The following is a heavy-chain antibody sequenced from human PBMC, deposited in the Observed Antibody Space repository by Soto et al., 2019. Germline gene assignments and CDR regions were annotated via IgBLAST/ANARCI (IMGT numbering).Heavy chain of an antibody. J-gene: IGHJ6*03. CDR2: IYYSGST. D-gene: IGHD6-19*01. Sequence: SETLSLTCTVSGGSISSGGYYWSWIRQHPGKGLEWIGYIYYSGSTYYNPSLKSRVTISVDTSKNQFSLKLSSVTAADTAVYYCARVVAVAGTGHYYMDVWGKGTTVTVSS. CDR3: ARVVAVAGTGHYYMDV. V-gene: IGHV4-31*03. CDR1: GGSISSGGYY.